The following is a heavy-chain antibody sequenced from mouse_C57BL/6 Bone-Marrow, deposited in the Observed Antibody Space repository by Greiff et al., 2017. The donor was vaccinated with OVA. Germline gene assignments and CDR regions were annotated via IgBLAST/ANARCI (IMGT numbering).Heavy chain of an antibody. D-gene: IGHD1-1*01. Sequence: QVQLQQPGAELVKPGASVKMSCKASGYTFTSYWITWVKQRPGQGLEWIGDIYPGSGSTNYNEKFKSKATLTVDTSTSTTYMQLSSLTSEDSAVYYCARNDYYAFAYWGQGTLVTVSA. CDR3: ARNDYYAFAY. V-gene: IGHV1-55*01. CDR2: IYPGSGST. J-gene: IGHJ3*01. CDR1: GYTFTSYW.